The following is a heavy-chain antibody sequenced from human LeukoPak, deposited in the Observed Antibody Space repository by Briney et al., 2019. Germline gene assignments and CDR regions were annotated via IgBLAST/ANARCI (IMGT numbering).Heavy chain of an antibody. D-gene: IGHD5-18*01. CDR3: ARVCGYRLRRVSHTDPNRKPYFDY. CDR2: IYYSGST. Sequence: NPSETLSLTCTVSGGSISGSSYYWGWIRQPPGKGLEWIGSIYYSGSTYYNPSLKSRVTISVDTSKNQFSLKLSSVTAADTAVYYCARVCGYRLRRVSHTDPNRKPYFDYWGQGTLVTVSS. J-gene: IGHJ4*02. V-gene: IGHV4-39*02. CDR1: GGSISGSSYY.